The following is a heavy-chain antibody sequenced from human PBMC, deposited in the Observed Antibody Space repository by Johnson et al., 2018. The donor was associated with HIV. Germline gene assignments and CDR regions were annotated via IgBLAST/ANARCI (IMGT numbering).Heavy chain of an antibody. J-gene: IGHJ3*02. V-gene: IGHV3-9*01. CDR1: GFTFDDYA. D-gene: IGHD1-26*01. Sequence: VESGGGLVQPGRSLRLSCAASGFTFDDYAMHWVRQAPGKGLEWVSGISWNSGSIGYADSVKGRFTISRDNSKNTLYLQMKSLRAEDTAVYYCAKRYSGSLRDTFDIWGQGTMVTVSS. CDR3: AKRYSGSLRDTFDI. CDR2: ISWNSGSI.